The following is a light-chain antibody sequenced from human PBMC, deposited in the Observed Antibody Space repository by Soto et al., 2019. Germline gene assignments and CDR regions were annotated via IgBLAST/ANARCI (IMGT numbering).Light chain of an antibody. V-gene: IGKV3-15*01. CDR2: GAS. J-gene: IGKJ4*01. Sequence: EIVMTQSPATLSVSPGERATVSCRASQFVGSNLAWYQQKPGQAPRLLIYGASTRATGIPARFSGSGSGTEFTLTISSLQSQEFALYYCQQYNNWPPPTFGGGTKVEIK. CDR3: QQYNNWPPPT. CDR1: QFVGSN.